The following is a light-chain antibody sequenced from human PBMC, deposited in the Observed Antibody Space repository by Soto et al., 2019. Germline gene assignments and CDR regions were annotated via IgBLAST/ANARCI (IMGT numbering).Light chain of an antibody. CDR3: ASYTSSSTSVI. Sequence: QSALTQPRSVSGSPGQSVTISCTVTSSDVSGYNYVSWYQQHPDKAPKLIIFEVSNRPSGISSRFSGSKSGNTASLTISGLQAEDEADYYCASYTSSSTSVIFGRGTKLTVL. V-gene: IGLV2-14*01. J-gene: IGLJ2*01. CDR2: EVS. CDR1: SSDVSGYNY.